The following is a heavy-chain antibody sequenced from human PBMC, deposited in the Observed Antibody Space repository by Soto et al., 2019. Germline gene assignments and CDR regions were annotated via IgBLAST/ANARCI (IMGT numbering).Heavy chain of an antibody. CDR1: GFSLSTSGVG. CDR2: IYWDDDK. V-gene: IGHV2-5*02. CDR3: AHRFSSLGYCSSTSCRYMDV. D-gene: IGHD2-2*01. Sequence: SGPTLVKPTQTLTLTCTFSGFSLSTSGVGVGWIRQPPGKALEWLALIYWDDDKRYSPSLKGRLTITKDTSKNQVVLTMTNMDPVDTATYYCAHRFSSLGYCSSTSCRYMDVWGKGTTVTVSS. J-gene: IGHJ6*03.